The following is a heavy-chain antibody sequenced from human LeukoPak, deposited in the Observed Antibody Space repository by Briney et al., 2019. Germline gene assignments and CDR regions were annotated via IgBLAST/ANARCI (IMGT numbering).Heavy chain of an antibody. Sequence: GGSLRLSCAASGFTVSSNYISWVRQAPGKGLEWVSSISSSSSYISYADSVKGRFTISRDNAKNSLYLQMTSLRAEDTAVYYCARDDYGGLDYWGQGTLVTVSS. CDR3: ARDDYGGLDY. D-gene: IGHD4-23*01. CDR2: ISSSSSYI. J-gene: IGHJ4*02. V-gene: IGHV3-21*01. CDR1: GFTVSSNY.